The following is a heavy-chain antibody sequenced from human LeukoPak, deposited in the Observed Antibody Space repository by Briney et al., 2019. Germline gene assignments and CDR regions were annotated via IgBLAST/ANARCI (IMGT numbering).Heavy chain of an antibody. Sequence: GASVTVSFTASGYTFASYYMHWVRQAPGQGLEWMGIINPSGGSTSYAQKFQGRVTMTRDTSTSTVYMELSSLRSEDTAVYYCARDLYSSGRYYFDYWGQGTLVTVSS. V-gene: IGHV1-46*01. CDR1: GYTFASYY. CDR3: ARDLYSSGRYYFDY. J-gene: IGHJ4*02. D-gene: IGHD6-19*01. CDR2: INPSGGST.